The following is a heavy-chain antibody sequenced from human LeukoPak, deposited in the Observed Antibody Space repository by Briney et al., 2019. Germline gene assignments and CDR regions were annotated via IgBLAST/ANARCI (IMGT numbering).Heavy chain of an antibody. CDR2: ISSSSGTI. D-gene: IGHD4-17*01. CDR3: ARVDYGDYAGEDY. CDR1: GFTFSRFS. V-gene: IGHV3-48*04. Sequence: GGSLRLSCAASGFTFSRFSMNWVRQAPGKGLEWVSYISSSSGTIYYADSVKGRFTISRDNAKNSLYLQMNSLRAEDTAVYYCARVDYGDYAGEDYWGQGTLVTVSS. J-gene: IGHJ4*02.